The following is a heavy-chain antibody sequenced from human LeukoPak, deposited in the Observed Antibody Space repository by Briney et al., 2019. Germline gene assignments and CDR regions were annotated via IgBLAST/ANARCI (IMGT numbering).Heavy chain of an antibody. CDR2: ISGGGGTT. Sequence: GGSLRLSCAASGFTFNNYAMNWVRQAPGKGLEWVSSISGGGGTTYYADSAKGRFPISREHSQDTLYLQMNSLGAEDTAVYYCARDYADYVGYFFCDYWGQGTLVTVSS. CDR1: GFTFNNYA. CDR3: ARDYADYVGYFFCDY. D-gene: IGHD4-17*01. V-gene: IGHV3-23*01. J-gene: IGHJ4*02.